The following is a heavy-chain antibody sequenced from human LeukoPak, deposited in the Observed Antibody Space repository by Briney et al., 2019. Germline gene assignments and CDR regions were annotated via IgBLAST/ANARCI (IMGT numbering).Heavy chain of an antibody. J-gene: IGHJ4*02. CDR2: INPNSGDT. V-gene: IGHV1-2*02. CDR1: GYTFTDYY. Sequence: ASVKVSCKASGYTFTDYYLHWVRQAPGQGFEWMGWINPNSGDTNYAQRFQGRVTMTRDTSISTAHMEMSRLRSDDTAVYYCARANFLYCSSTTCLFDYWGQGTLVTVSS. CDR3: ARANFLYCSSTTCLFDY. D-gene: IGHD2-2*01.